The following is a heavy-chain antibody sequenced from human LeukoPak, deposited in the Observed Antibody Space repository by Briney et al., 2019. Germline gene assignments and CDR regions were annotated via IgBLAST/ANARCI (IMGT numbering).Heavy chain of an antibody. V-gene: IGHV4-59*01. CDR1: GGSISSYY. CDR2: IFYVGST. J-gene: IGHJ3*02. Sequence: SETLSLTCIVSGGSISSYYWSWIRQPPGKGLEWIGYIFYVGSTNYNSSLKSRVTVSVDTSKNQFSLKLNSVTAADTAVYYCARDYYDSRGEAFDIWGQGTMVTVSS. D-gene: IGHD3-22*01. CDR3: ARDYYDSRGEAFDI.